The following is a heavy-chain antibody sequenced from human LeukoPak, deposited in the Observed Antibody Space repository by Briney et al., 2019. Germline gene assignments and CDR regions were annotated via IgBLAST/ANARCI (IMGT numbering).Heavy chain of an antibody. CDR2: IYTSGST. V-gene: IGHV4-61*02. D-gene: IGHD5-12*01. Sequence: SETLSLTCTVSGGSISSGSYYWSWIRQPAGKGLEWIGRIYTSGSTNYNPSLKSRVTISVDTSKNQFSLKLSSVTAADTAVYYCARATSSYFYYMDVWGKGTTVTISS. CDR3: ARATSSYFYYMDV. J-gene: IGHJ6*03. CDR1: GGSISSGSYY.